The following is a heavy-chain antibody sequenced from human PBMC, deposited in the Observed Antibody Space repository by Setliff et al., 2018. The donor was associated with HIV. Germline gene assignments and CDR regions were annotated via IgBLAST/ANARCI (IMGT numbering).Heavy chain of an antibody. CDR1: GYIFIRYY. V-gene: IGHV1-2*02. J-gene: IGHJ6*04. Sequence: ASVKVSCKTSGYIFIRYYIFWVRQAPGQGLEWMGNINPHTGVTKYAEKFQGRVTMTRDTSINTIYMELSRLRSDDTAFYYCARDLRDGFEEWFSTLDDGMDVWGKETTVTVAS. CDR2: INPHTGVT. CDR3: ARDLRDGFEEWFSTLDDGMDV. D-gene: IGHD3-3*01.